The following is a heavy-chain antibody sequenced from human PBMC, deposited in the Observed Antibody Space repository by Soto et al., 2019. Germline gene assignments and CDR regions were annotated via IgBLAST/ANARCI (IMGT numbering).Heavy chain of an antibody. CDR3: ARARDAYKGGRD. CDR1: GESFSGYY. CDR2: IHPSGST. D-gene: IGHD1-1*01. Sequence: QVQLQQWGAGLLKPSETLSLTCAIYGESFSGYYCSWARQTPGKGLEWIGEIHPSGSTNYNPSLKGRVTISLDTSKNQFSLTLNSVTAADTAVYFCARARDAYKGGRDWGQGTLVTVSS. J-gene: IGHJ4*02. V-gene: IGHV4-34*01.